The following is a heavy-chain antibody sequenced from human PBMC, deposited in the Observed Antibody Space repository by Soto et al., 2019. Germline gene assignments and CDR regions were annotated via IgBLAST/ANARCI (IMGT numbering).Heavy chain of an antibody. CDR3: ARAGVGYRAAAGTHPEYYYYYMDV. CDR1: GGTFSSYT. J-gene: IGHJ6*03. CDR2: IIPILGIA. V-gene: IGHV1-69*02. D-gene: IGHD6-13*01. Sequence: SVKVSCKASGGTFSSYTISWVRQAPGQGLEWMGRIIPILGIANYAQKFQGRVTITADKSTSTAYMELSSLRSEDTAVYYCARAGVGYRAAAGTHPEYYYYYMDVCAKGTTVTV.